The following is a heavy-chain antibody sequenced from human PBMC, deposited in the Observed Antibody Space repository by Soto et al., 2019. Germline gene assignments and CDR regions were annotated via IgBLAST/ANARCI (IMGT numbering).Heavy chain of an antibody. Sequence: WGSLRLSCAASGFTFSGSAMHWVRQASGKGLEWVGRIRSKANSYATAYAASVKGRFTISRDDSKNTAYLQMNSLKTEDTAVYYCTKSIAARPIYYYGMDVWGQGTTVTVSS. D-gene: IGHD6-6*01. CDR1: GFTFSGSA. J-gene: IGHJ6*02. CDR2: IRSKANSYAT. V-gene: IGHV3-73*01. CDR3: TKSIAARPIYYYGMDV.